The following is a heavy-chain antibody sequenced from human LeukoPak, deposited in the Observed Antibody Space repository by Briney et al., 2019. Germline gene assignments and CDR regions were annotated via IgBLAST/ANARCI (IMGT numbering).Heavy chain of an antibody. V-gene: IGHV4-39*07. Sequence: SETLSLTCTVSGGSISSSSYYWGWIRQPPGKGLEWIGNIYYSGSTYYNPSLKSRVTISVDTSKNQFSLKLSSVTAADTAVYYCASRFNWFDPWGQGTLVTVSS. J-gene: IGHJ5*02. CDR1: GGSISSSSYY. CDR2: IYYSGST. CDR3: ASRFNWFDP.